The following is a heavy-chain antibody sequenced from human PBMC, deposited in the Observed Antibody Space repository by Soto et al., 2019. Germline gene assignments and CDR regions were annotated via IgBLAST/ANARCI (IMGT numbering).Heavy chain of an antibody. Sequence: QVQLVQSGSELKKPGASVKVSCKASGYTFTSYAMNWVRQAPGQGLEWMGGIIPIFGTANYAQKFQGRVTITADESTSTAYMELSSLRSEDTAVYYCARVRGGGGSSSSLMDVWGQGTTVTVSS. J-gene: IGHJ6*02. CDR1: GYTFTSYA. CDR3: ARVRGGGGSSSSLMDV. V-gene: IGHV1-69*01. D-gene: IGHD6-13*01. CDR2: IIPIFGTA.